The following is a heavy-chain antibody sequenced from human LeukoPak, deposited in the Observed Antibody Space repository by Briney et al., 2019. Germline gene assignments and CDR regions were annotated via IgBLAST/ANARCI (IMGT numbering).Heavy chain of an antibody. CDR1: GGTFSSYA. CDR2: IIPIFGTA. D-gene: IGHD2-2*01. CDR3: AILGSRMVVVPAGAYYYYYRDV. V-gene: IGHV1-69*13. J-gene: IGHJ6*03. Sequence: AASVKVSCKASGGTFSSYAISWVRRAPGQGLEWMGGIIPIFGTANYAQKFQGRVTITADESTSTAYMELSSLRSEDTAVYYCAILGSRMVVVPAGAYYYYYRDVWGKGPPVTVS.